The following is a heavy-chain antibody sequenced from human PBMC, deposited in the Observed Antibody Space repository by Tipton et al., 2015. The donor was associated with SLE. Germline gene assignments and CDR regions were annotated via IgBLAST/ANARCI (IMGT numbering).Heavy chain of an antibody. CDR3: ARDRYCGGGSCFDWYFDI. CDR1: GGSISSGSYH. V-gene: IGHV4-61*02. Sequence: GLVKPSETLSLNCHVSGGSISSGSYHWNWIRQAAGRGLEWIGRIDASGGTYYNPSLKSRVIMSVDTPKNQFSLMLNSVTAADTAIYYCARDRYCGGGSCFDWYFDIWGRGTLVTVSS. D-gene: IGHD2-15*01. J-gene: IGHJ2*01. CDR2: IDASGGT.